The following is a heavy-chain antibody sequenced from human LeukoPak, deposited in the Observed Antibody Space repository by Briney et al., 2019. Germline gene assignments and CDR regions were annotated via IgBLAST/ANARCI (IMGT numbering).Heavy chain of an antibody. D-gene: IGHD6-19*01. V-gene: IGHV4-59*12. CDR3: ARLAEKQWLVRDYYYYYYMDV. J-gene: IGHJ6*03. Sequence: PSETLSLTCTVSGGSISTYYWSWIRQPPGKGLEWIGYIYYSGSTSYNPSLKSRVTISVDTSKNQFSLKLSSVTAADTAVYYCARLAEKQWLVRDYYYYYYMDVWGKGTTVTVSS. CDR1: GGSISTYY. CDR2: IYYSGST.